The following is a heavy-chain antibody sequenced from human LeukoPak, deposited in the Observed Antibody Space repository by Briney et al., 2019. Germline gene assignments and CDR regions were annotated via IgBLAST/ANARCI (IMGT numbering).Heavy chain of an antibody. CDR1: IGSISSNNW. D-gene: IGHD6-13*01. Sequence: PSETLSLTCTVSIGSISSNNWWWSWVRQPPGKGLEWIGEIYHSGSTNYNPSLKSRVTMSVDKSKNQFSLKLSSVTAADTAVYYCASAEPRGIIWYPYWGQGTLVTVSS. CDR3: ASAEPRGIIWYPY. J-gene: IGHJ4*02. V-gene: IGHV4-4*02. CDR2: IYHSGST.